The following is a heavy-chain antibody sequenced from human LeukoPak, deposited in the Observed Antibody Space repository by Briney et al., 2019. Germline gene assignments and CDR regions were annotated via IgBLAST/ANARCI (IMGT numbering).Heavy chain of an antibody. CDR2: ISSSSSTI. V-gene: IGHV3-48*04. CDR1: GFTFSSYS. CDR3: ARDDGGSYFDY. Sequence: AGGSLRLSCAASGFTFSSYSMNWVRQAPGKGLEWVSYISSSSSTIYYADSVKGRFTISRDNAKNTLYLQMNSLRAEDTAVYYCARDDGGSYFDYWGEGTLVTVSS. J-gene: IGHJ4*02. D-gene: IGHD1-26*01.